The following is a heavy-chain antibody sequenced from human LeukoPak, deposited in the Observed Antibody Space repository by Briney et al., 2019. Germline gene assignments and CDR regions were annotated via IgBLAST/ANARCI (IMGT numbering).Heavy chain of an antibody. CDR2: ISGSGGST. CDR1: GFTFSSYA. D-gene: IGHD6-19*01. Sequence: LPGGSLRLSCAASGFTFSSYAMSRVRQAPGKGLEWVSAISGSGGSTYYADSVKGRFTISRDNSKNTLYLQMNSLRAEDTAVYYCAKGEAAVAYRIKFDYWGQGTLVTVSS. CDR3: AKGEAAVAYRIKFDY. V-gene: IGHV3-23*01. J-gene: IGHJ4*02.